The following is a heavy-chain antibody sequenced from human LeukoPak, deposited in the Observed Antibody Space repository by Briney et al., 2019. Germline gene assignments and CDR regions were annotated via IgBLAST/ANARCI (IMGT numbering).Heavy chain of an antibody. J-gene: IGHJ4*02. CDR2: INPNSGGT. V-gene: IGHV1-2*02. CDR3: ARVSSSSWYGGNFDY. Sequence: GASVKVSCKASGYTFTGYYMHWVRQAPGQGLEWMGWINPNSGGTNYAQKSQGRVTMTRDTSISTAYMELSRLRSDDTAVYYCARVSSSSWYGGNFDYWGQGTLVTVSS. CDR1: GYTFTGYY. D-gene: IGHD6-13*01.